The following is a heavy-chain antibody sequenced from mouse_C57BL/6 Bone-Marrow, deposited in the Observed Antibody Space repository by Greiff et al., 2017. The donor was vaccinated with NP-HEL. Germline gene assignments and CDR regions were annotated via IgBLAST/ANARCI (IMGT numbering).Heavy chain of an antibody. CDR1: GFTFSSYA. J-gene: IGHJ3*01. CDR3: TRENYDYDGSLAY. D-gene: IGHD2-4*01. Sequence: EVKLMESGEGLVKPGGSLKLSCAASGFTFSSYAMSWVRQTPEKRLEWVAYISSGGDYIYYVDTVKGRFTISRDNARNTLYLQMSSLKSEDTAMYYCTRENYDYDGSLAYWGQGTLVTVSA. CDR2: ISSGGDYI. V-gene: IGHV5-9-1*02.